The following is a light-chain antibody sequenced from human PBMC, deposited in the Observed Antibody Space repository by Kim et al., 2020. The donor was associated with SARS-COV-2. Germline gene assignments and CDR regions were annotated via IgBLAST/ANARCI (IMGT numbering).Light chain of an antibody. V-gene: IGLV3-1*01. J-gene: IGLJ2*01. Sequence: VSQGQTATITSSSNILLNRYVCWYKQKPGQSPVLVIYQDRKRPSGIPERFSGSNSGTTATLTISETQAIDEADYHCQAWDSRTDLVFGGGTQLTVL. CDR1: ILLNRY. CDR2: QDR. CDR3: QAWDSRTDLV.